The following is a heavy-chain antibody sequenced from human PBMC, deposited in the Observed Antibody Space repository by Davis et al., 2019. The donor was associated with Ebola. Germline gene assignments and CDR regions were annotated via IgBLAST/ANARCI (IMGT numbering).Heavy chain of an antibody. CDR3: ATTPRYSSHGAYFDY. D-gene: IGHD4-11*01. Sequence: SETLSLTCAVYGGSFSGYYWSWIRQPPGKGLEWIGEINHSGSTNYNPSFKSRVTISVDTSKNQFSLKLNSVTAADTAMYYCATTPRYSSHGAYFDYWGQGNLVTVSS. J-gene: IGHJ4*02. CDR2: INHSGST. CDR1: GGSFSGYY. V-gene: IGHV4-34*01.